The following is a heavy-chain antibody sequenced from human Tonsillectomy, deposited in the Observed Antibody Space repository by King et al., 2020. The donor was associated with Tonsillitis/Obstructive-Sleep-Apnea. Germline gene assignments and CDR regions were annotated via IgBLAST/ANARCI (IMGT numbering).Heavy chain of an antibody. J-gene: IGHJ1*01. V-gene: IGHV3-53*01. CDR1: GFTVSSNY. D-gene: IGHD3-3*01. CDR3: GIQTLEAIFQYVQH. Sequence: VQLVESGGGLIQPGGSLRLSCAASGFTVSSNYMSWVRQAPGKGLEWVSVIYSGGSTYYADSVKGRFTISRDNSKNTLYLQMNSLRAEDTAVYYGGIQTLEAIFQYVQHGGQGTLVTVSS. CDR2: IYSGGST.